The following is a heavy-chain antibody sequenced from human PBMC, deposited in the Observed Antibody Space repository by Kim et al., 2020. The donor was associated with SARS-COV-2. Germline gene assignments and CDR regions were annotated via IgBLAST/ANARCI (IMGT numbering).Heavy chain of an antibody. Sequence: SETLSLTCTVSGDSISFSNYYWGWIRQSPGKGLEWIGSIYYSGSTYYNPYLKSRATISGDTSKNQFSLRLSSVTAADTAVYYCARDRFYSTSSQGEFDYWGRGTLVTVSS. CDR1: GDSISFSNYY. CDR3: ARDRFYSTSSQGEFDY. CDR2: IYYSGST. J-gene: IGHJ4*02. V-gene: IGHV4-39*07. D-gene: IGHD6-6*01.